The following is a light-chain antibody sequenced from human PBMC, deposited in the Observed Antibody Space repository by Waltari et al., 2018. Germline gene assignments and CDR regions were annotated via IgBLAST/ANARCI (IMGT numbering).Light chain of an antibody. CDR3: ESTDNSDTWV. CDR2: KDT. Sequence: SYELTQSPSVSVSPGQTARITCPGDALPKQYAYWYQQKPGQAPVLVMYKDTERPSGIPERFSGSSSGTTVTLTINGVQAEDEADYYCESTDNSDTWVFGGGTKLTVL. CDR1: ALPKQY. J-gene: IGLJ3*02. V-gene: IGLV3-25*03.